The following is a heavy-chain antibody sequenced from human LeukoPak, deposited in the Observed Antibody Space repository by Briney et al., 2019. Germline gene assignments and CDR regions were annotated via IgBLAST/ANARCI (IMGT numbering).Heavy chain of an antibody. Sequence: GGSLRLSCEASGFTFSTYNMNWVRQAPGKRLEWVSSITSTSSYVFYADSVKGRFTISRDNAKNSLYLQINSLRAEDTAVYYCARRGEGSGWFLYYYMDVWGKGTTVTISS. V-gene: IGHV3-21*01. CDR1: GFTFSTYN. CDR2: ITSTSSYV. J-gene: IGHJ6*03. D-gene: IGHD6-19*01. CDR3: ARRGEGSGWFLYYYMDV.